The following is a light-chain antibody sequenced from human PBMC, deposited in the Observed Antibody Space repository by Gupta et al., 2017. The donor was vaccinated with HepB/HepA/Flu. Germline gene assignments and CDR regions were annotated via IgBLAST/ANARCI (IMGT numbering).Light chain of an antibody. J-gene: IGKJ4*01. CDR2: KAS. V-gene: IGKV1-5*03. CDR3: QHDKSYSPIT. CDR1: QSISSW. Sequence: DIQMTQSPSTLSASVGDRVTITCRASQSISSWLAWYQQKPGKAPKLLIYKASSLESGVPSRFRGSGYGIEFTLTISIRHPDDFATYYCQHDKSYSPITFGGGTKVEIK.